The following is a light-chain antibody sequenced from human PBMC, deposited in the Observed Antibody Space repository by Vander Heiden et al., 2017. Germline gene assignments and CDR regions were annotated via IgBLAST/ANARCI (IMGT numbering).Light chain of an antibody. Sequence: SYELTQPPSVSVSPGQTASITCSGDTLGDKFVCWYQQKAGQSPVLVIYQETKRASGIPERFSGSISGNTATLTISGTQAMDEADYYCQGWDSSTSVVFGGGTKLTVL. CDR2: QET. CDR3: QGWDSSTSVV. J-gene: IGLJ2*01. CDR1: TLGDKF. V-gene: IGLV3-1*01.